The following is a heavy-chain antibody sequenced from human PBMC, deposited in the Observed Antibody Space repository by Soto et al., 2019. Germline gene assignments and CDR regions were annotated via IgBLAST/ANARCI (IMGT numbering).Heavy chain of an antibody. V-gene: IGHV4-34*01. CDR1: GGSFSGYY. D-gene: IGHD3-3*01. Sequence: SETLSLTCAVYGGSFSGYYWSWIRQPPGKGLEWIGEINHSGSTNYNPSLKSRVTISVDTSKNQFSLKLSSVTAADTAVYYCARGFYDFWSGYCFDYWGQGTLVTVSS. J-gene: IGHJ4*02. CDR2: INHSGST. CDR3: ARGFYDFWSGYCFDY.